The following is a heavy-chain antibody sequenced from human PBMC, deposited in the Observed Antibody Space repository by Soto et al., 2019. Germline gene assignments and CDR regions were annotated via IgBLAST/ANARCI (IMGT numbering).Heavy chain of an antibody. D-gene: IGHD6-19*01. J-gene: IGHJ6*02. CDR2: ISSSSSYI. V-gene: IGHV3-21*01. CDR3: ARVLGIAVAENYYYGMDV. Sequence: GGSLRLSCAASGFTFSSYSMNWVRQAPGKGLEWVSSISSSSSYIYYADSVKGRFTISRDNAKNSLYLQMNSLRAEDTAVYYCARVLGIAVAENYYYGMDVWGQGTTVTVSS. CDR1: GFTFSSYS.